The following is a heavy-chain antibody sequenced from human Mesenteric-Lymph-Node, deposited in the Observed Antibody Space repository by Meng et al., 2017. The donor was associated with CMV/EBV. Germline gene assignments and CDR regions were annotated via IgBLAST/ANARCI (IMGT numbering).Heavy chain of an antibody. CDR1: ISTVNW. V-gene: IGHV4-4*02. CDR3: ARHFGSITMIVVYLYPLFDY. CDR2: IYHLGDT. J-gene: IGHJ4*02. Sequence: ISTVNWWSWVRQSPGKVLEWIGEIYHLGDTNYNPSLQSRVSISVDKSKNQFSLKLSSVTAADTAVYYCARHFGSITMIVVYLYPLFDYWGQGTLVTVSS. D-gene: IGHD3-22*01.